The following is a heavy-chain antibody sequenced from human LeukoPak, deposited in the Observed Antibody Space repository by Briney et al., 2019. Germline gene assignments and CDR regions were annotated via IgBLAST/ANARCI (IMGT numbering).Heavy chain of an antibody. CDR1: GGTFSSYA. CDR3: ARAHTEYDFWSGSINYYYGMDV. Sequence: SVKVSCKASGGTFSSYAISWVRQAPGQGLEWMGGIIPIFGTANYAQKFQGRVTNTADESTSTAYMELISLRSEDTAVYYCARAHTEYDFWSGSINYYYGMDVWGQGTTVTVSS. D-gene: IGHD3/OR15-3a*01. J-gene: IGHJ6*02. V-gene: IGHV1-69*13. CDR2: IIPIFGTA.